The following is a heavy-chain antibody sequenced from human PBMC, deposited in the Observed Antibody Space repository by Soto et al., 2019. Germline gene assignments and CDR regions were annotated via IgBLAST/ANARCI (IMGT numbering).Heavy chain of an antibody. D-gene: IGHD2-8*01. CDR3: TKEVYGMGYYYYGMDV. V-gene: IGHV3-9*01. CDR2: ITWNSASV. Sequence: GGSLRLSCAASGFIFDDFAMHWVRQAPGKGLEWVSSITWNSASVAYADSVKGRFTISRDNAKNSLYLQMNNLRPEDAALYYCTKEVYGMGYYYYGMDVWGQGTTVTVSS. J-gene: IGHJ6*02. CDR1: GFIFDDFA.